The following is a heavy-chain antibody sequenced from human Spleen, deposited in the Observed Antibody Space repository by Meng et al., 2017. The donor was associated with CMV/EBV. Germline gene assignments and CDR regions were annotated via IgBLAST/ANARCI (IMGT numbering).Heavy chain of an antibody. Sequence: TLSLTCAVYGGSFSGYYWSWIRQPPGKGLEWIGEINHSGSTNYNPSLKSRVTISVDTSKNQFSLKLSSVTAADTAVYYCARGSYSSGWYIRGFFDYWGQGTLVTVSS. J-gene: IGHJ4*02. V-gene: IGHV4-34*01. D-gene: IGHD6-19*01. CDR2: INHSGST. CDR1: GGSFSGYY. CDR3: ARGSYSSGWYIRGFFDY.